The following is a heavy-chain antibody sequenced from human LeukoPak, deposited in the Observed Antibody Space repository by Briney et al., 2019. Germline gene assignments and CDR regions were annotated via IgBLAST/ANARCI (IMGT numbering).Heavy chain of an antibody. Sequence: SQTLSLTCAVSGGSISSGGYSWSWIRQPPGKGLEWIGYIYHSGSTYYNPSLKSRVTISVDRSKNQFSLKLSSVTAADTAVYYCARVNRGPGSYFGNWFDPWGQGTLVTVSS. J-gene: IGHJ5*02. CDR2: IYHSGST. CDR3: ARVNRGPGSYFGNWFDP. D-gene: IGHD3-10*01. CDR1: GGSISSGGYS. V-gene: IGHV4-30-2*01.